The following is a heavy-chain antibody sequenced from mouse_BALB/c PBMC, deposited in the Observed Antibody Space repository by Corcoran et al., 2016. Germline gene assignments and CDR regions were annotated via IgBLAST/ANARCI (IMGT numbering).Heavy chain of an antibody. Sequence: QIRLVQSGPELKKPGETVKISCKASGYTFTNYGRNWVKQAPGKGLKWMGWINTYTGEPTYADDFKGRFAFSLETSASTAYLQINNLKNEDMATYFCARGGDSSFAYWGQGTLVTVSA. J-gene: IGHJ3*01. V-gene: IGHV9-1*02. CDR2: INTYTGEP. CDR1: GYTFTNYG. CDR3: ARGGDSSFAY.